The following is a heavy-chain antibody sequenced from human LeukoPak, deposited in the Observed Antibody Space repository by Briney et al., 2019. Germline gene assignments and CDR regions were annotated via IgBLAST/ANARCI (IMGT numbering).Heavy chain of an antibody. J-gene: IGHJ4*02. V-gene: IGHV4-59*01. CDR1: GGSISSYY. Sequence: PSETLSLTCTVSGGSISSYYWSWIRQPPGKGLEWIGYIYYSGSTNYNPSLKSRVTISVDTSKNQFSLKLSSVTAADTAVYYCATLPYYYDSSGSYYFDYWGQGTLVTVSS. D-gene: IGHD3-22*01. CDR3: ATLPYYYDSSGSYYFDY. CDR2: IYYSGST.